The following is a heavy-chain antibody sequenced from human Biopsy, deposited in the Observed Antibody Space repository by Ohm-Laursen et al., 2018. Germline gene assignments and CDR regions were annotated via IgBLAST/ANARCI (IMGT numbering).Heavy chain of an antibody. CDR3: AKHGSGWTGDDALHI. Sequence: SETLSLTCTVSGGSLSSYSWSWIRQPAGKGLEWIGHVYYSGSTFYNSSLESRVTVSVDTSKNQFHLRLTSMSASDTAVYYCAKHGSGWTGDDALHIWGQGTMVTVSS. J-gene: IGHJ3*02. CDR1: GGSLSSYS. V-gene: IGHV4-59*05. D-gene: IGHD6-19*01. CDR2: VYYSGST.